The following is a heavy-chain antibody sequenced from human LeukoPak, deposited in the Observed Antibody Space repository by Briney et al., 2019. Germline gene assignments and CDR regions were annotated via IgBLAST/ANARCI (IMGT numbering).Heavy chain of an antibody. D-gene: IGHD4-11*01. CDR1: GYTLTELS. V-gene: IGHV1-24*01. CDR2: FDPEDGET. Sequence: GASVKVSCKVSGYTLTELSMHWVRQAPGKGLEWMGGFDPEDGETIYAQKFQGRVTMTEDTSTDTAYMELSSLRSEDTAVYYCATDYSNGPLLYWFDPWGQGTLVTVSS. CDR3: ATDYSNGPLLYWFDP. J-gene: IGHJ5*02.